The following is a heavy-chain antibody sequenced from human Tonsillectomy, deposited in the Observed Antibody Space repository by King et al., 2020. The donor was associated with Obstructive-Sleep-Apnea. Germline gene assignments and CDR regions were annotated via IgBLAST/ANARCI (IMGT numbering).Heavy chain of an antibody. Sequence: QVQLQESGPGLVKPSQTLSLTCTVFSGSISSGVYYWSWIRQHPGKGLEWIGYIYYSGSTYYNPSLKSRLTISVDTSKSLFSRKLSSVTAADTAVYYCARYNSGYDSHPFDYWGQGTLVTVSS. J-gene: IGHJ4*02. CDR3: ARYNSGYDSHPFDY. CDR1: SGSISSGVYY. D-gene: IGHD5-12*01. V-gene: IGHV4-31*03. CDR2: IYYSGST.